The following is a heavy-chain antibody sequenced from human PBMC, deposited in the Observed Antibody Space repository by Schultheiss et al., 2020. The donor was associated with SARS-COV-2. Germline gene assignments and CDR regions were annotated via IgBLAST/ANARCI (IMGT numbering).Heavy chain of an antibody. CDR1: GFTFDDYA. V-gene: IGHV3-9*01. J-gene: IGHJ4*02. CDR3: AKVGPYCSSTSCSYDY. CDR2: ISWNSGSI. Sequence: GGSLRLSCAASGFTFDDYAMHWVRQAPGKGLEWVSGISWNSGSIGYADSVKGRFTISRDNSKNTLYLQMNSLRAEDTAVYYCAKVGPYCSSTSCSYDYWGQGTLVTVSS. D-gene: IGHD2-2*01.